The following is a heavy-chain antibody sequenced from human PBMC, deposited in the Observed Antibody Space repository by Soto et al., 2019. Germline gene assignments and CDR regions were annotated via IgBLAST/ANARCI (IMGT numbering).Heavy chain of an antibody. D-gene: IGHD5-18*01. V-gene: IGHV1-18*01. J-gene: IGHJ6*02. CDR3: ARCIQGDYYYGMDV. CDR1: GYTFYSHS. CDR2: INGDYGNT. Sequence: QAQLVQSGAEVKKPGASVKVSCKASGYTFYSHSISWVRQAPGQGLEWMGRINGDYGNTKYAQKFRGRVTMTTDTAXTTVYMELTNLRSDDTAVYYCARCIQGDYYYGMDVWGQGTTVTVSS.